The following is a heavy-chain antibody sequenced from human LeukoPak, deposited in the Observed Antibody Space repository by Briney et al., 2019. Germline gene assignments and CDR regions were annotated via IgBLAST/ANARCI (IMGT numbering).Heavy chain of an antibody. V-gene: IGHV4-59*08. CDR3: ARQLRFGDTPDY. Sequence: SETLSLTCTVSGGSISSYYWSWIRQPPGKGLEWIGYIYYSGSTNYNPSLKSRVTISVDTSKNQFSLKLSSVTAADTAVYYCARQLRFGDTPDYWGQGTLVTVSS. D-gene: IGHD3-10*01. CDR1: GGSISSYY. CDR2: IYYSGST. J-gene: IGHJ4*02.